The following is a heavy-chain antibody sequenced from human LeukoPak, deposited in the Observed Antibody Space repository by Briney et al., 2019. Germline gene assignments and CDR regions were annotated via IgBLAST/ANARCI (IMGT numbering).Heavy chain of an antibody. J-gene: IGHJ6*04. CDR1: GGSISSSSYY. CDR3: ARPNYDILTSYYHLLEDV. V-gene: IGHV4-39*01. CDR2: IYYSGST. Sequence: SESLSLTCTVSGGSISSSSYYWGWIRQPPGKGLEWIGSIYYSGSTYYNPSLKSRVTISVDTSKNQFSLKLSSVTAADTAVYYCARPNYDILTSYYHLLEDVWGKGTTVSVSS. D-gene: IGHD3-9*01.